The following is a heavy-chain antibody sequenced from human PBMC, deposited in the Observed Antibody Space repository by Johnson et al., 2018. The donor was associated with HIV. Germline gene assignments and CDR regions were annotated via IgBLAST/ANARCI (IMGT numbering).Heavy chain of an antibody. CDR1: GFTFSNAW. Sequence: VQLVESGGGLVKPGGSLRLSCAASGFTFSNAWMSWVRQAPGKGLEWVGRITSNTAGGTTDYAAPVKGSFTISRDDSKNTLYLQMNSLKTEDTAVYYCTTDDYDSSGRALDIWGQGTMVTVSS. CDR2: ITSNTAGGTT. CDR3: TTDDYDSSGRALDI. J-gene: IGHJ3*02. V-gene: IGHV3-15*01. D-gene: IGHD3-22*01.